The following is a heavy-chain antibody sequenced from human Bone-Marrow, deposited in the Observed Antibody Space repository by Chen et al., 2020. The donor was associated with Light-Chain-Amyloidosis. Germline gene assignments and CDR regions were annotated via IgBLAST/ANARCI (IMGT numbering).Heavy chain of an antibody. CDR2: IKRKTDGGTT. CDR3: TTGIIPTSRYYYYMDV. J-gene: IGHJ6*03. Sequence: EVQLVESGGCLVKPAGSLRLSCAASGCAFSNAWMSWVRQVPGKGLEWVGRIKRKTDGGTTDYSAPVKGRFTISRDDSKNTLYLQMNSLKTEDTAVYYCTTGIIPTSRYYYYMDVWGKGTTVTVSS. CDR1: GCAFSNAW. V-gene: IGHV3-15*01.